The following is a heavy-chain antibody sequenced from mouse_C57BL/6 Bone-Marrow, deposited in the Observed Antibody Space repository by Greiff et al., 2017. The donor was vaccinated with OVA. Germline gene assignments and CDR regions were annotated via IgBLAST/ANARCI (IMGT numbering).Heavy chain of an antibody. CDR1: GFTFSSYA. Sequence: VEAGGGLVKPGGSLKLSCAASGFTFSSYAMSWVRQTPEKRLEWVATISDGGSYTYYPDNVKGRFTISRDNAKNNLYLQMSHLKSEDTAMYYCARYGNYEAYWGQGTLVTVSA. J-gene: IGHJ3*01. CDR2: ISDGGSYT. V-gene: IGHV5-4*01. D-gene: IGHD2-10*02. CDR3: ARYGNYEAY.